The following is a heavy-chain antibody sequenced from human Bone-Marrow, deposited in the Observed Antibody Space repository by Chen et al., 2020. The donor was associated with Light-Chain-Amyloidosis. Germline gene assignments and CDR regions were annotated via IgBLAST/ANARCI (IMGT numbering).Heavy chain of an antibody. CDR3: AKDISYDDILPGYPADAFDI. CDR2: IGGSGGSR. CDR1: GFAFSSYA. V-gene: IGHV3-23*04. D-gene: IGHD3-9*01. Sequence: EVQLVESGGGLLQRGGSLRLSCAASGFAFSSYAMSWVRQAPGKGLEWVSTIGGSGGSRYSGYSVKCRLTISRDNSKNALFLQMNSLRAEDTAVYYCAKDISYDDILPGYPADAFDIWGQGTMVTVSS. J-gene: IGHJ3*02.